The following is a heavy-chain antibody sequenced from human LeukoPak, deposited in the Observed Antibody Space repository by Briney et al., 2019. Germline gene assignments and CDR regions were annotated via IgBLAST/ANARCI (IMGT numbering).Heavy chain of an antibody. D-gene: IGHD4-17*01. CDR3: ARHADYGAYLVY. V-gene: IGHV4-39*01. J-gene: IGHJ4*02. CDR2: IYYSGST. Sequence: KASENVSLTCTVSGGSISSNDYYWDWIRQPPGKGQGWIGTIYYSGSTDYNPSIKSRVTMSVDTSKNQFSLRLSLVTAADTAVYYCARHADYGAYLVYWGQGTMVTVSS. CDR1: GGSISSNDYY.